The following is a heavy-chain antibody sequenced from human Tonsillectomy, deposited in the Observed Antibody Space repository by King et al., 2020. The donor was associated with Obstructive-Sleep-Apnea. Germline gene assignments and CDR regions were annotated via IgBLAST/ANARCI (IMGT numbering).Heavy chain of an antibody. D-gene: IGHD5-12*01. CDR1: GFTFSDYY. CDR2: ISSSSYT. V-gene: IGHV3-11*06. CDR3: ARDQVATQDDPLDY. Sequence: VQLVESGGRLVKPGGSLRLSCAASGFTFSDYYMSWIRQAPGKGLEWVSYISSSSYTNYADSVKGRFTISRDNAKNSLYLQMNSLRAEDTAVYYCARDQVATQDDPLDYWGQGTLVTVSS. J-gene: IGHJ4*02.